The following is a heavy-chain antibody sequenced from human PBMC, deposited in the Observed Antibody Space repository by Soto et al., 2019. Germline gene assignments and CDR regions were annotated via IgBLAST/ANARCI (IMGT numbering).Heavy chain of an antibody. CDR2: IYTSGST. CDR3: ARDLGYCSSTSCAGLPWFDP. D-gene: IGHD2-2*01. Sequence: SETLSLTCTVSGGSISSYYWSWIRQPAGKGLEWFGRIYTSGSTNYNPSLKSRVTMSVDTSKNQFSLKLSSVTAADTAVYYCARDLGYCSSTSCAGLPWFDPWGQGTLVTVSS. CDR1: GGSISSYY. V-gene: IGHV4-4*07. J-gene: IGHJ5*02.